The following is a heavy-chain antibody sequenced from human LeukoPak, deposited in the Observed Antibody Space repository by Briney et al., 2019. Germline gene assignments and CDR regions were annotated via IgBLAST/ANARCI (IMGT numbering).Heavy chain of an antibody. Sequence: PSETLSLTCAVSGGSISSSNWWSWVRQPPGKGLEWIGEIYHSGSTNYNPSLKSRVTISVDKSKNQFSLKLSSVTAADTAVYYCARDWPNYYYYGMDVWGQGTTVTVSS. CDR2: IYHSGST. V-gene: IGHV4-4*02. CDR1: GGSISSSNW. J-gene: IGHJ6*02. CDR3: ARDWPNYYYYGMDV.